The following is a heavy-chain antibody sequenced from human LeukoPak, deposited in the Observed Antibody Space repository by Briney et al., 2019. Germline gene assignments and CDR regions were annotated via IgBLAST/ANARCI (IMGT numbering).Heavy chain of an antibody. CDR3: AKEDYYYYCKDV. CDR1: GFTFDDYA. J-gene: IGHJ6*01. Sequence: GGSLRLSCAASGFTFDDYAMHWVRQAPGKGLEWVSGISWNSGSIGYADSVKGRSTISRDNAKNSLYLQMNRLRAEDTALYYCAKEDYYYYCKDVWGQGATVTDSS. CDR2: ISWNSGSI. V-gene: IGHV3-9*01.